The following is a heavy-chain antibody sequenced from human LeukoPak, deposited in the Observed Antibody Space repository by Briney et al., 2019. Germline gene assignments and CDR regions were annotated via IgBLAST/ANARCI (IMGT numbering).Heavy chain of an antibody. CDR2: ISYDSTKR. CDR3: ARTYCSGGTCSGADH. J-gene: IGHJ5*02. V-gene: IGHV3-30*04. Sequence: PGGSLRLSCQASGLTFTDYALHWVRQAPGKGLEWVAVISYDSTKRYYAHSVKGRFTISRDNSRDTLFLQMDGLKAEDTAVYYCARTYCSGGTCSGADHWGQGTVVTVSS. CDR1: GLTFTDYA. D-gene: IGHD2-15*01.